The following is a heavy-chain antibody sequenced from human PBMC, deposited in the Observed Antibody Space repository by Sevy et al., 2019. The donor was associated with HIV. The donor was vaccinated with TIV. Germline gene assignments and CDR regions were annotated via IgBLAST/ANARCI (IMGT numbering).Heavy chain of an antibody. V-gene: IGHV3-30-3*01. CDR3: ARGDYYYDSSGYSTDAFDI. Sequence: GGSLRLSCAASGFTFSSYAMHWVRQAPGKGLEWVAVISYDGSNKYYAYSVKGRFTISRDNSKNTLYLQMNSLRAEDTAVYYCARGDYYYDSSGYSTDAFDIWGQGTMVTVSS. CDR2: ISYDGSNK. CDR1: GFTFSSYA. J-gene: IGHJ3*02. D-gene: IGHD3-22*01.